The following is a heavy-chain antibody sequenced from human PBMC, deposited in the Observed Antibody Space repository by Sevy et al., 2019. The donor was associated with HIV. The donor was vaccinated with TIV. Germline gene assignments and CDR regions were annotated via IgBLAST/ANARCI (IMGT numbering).Heavy chain of an antibody. CDR1: GFTFSSYW. Sequence: GGSLRLSCAASGFTFSSYWMHWVRQAPGKGLVWVSRINSDGSSTSYADSVKGRFTISRDNAKNTLYLQMNSLRAEDTAVYYCARVLSRRYYDSSGYQVYYYYGMDVWGQGTTVTV. J-gene: IGHJ6*02. D-gene: IGHD3-22*01. CDR2: INSDGSST. V-gene: IGHV3-74*01. CDR3: ARVLSRRYYDSSGYQVYYYYGMDV.